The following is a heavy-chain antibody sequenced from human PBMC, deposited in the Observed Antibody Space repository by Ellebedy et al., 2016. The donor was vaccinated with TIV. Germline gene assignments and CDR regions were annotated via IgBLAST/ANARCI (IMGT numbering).Heavy chain of an antibody. V-gene: IGHV4-34*01. CDR3: AGHPADFDF. CDR2: ITPYGGT. Sequence: SETLSLXCAVYGGSFSTYWWSWIRQPPGKGLEWIGEITPYGGTNYSPSLRSRVTISGDRSNNQFSLRLSSVTAADTAVYYRAGHPADFDFWGQGTLVTVSS. J-gene: IGHJ4*02. CDR1: GGSFSTYW.